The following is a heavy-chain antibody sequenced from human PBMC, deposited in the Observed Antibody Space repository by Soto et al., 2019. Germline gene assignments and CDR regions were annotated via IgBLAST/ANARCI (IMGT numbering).Heavy chain of an antibody. Sequence: SETLSLTCTVSGGSISSSSYYWGWIRQPPGKGLEWIGSIYYSGSTYYNPSLKSRVTISVDTSKNQFSLKLSSVTAADTAVYYCARQGITIFGVDEPNWFDPWGQGTLVTVSS. CDR2: IYYSGST. D-gene: IGHD3-3*01. J-gene: IGHJ5*02. V-gene: IGHV4-39*01. CDR3: ARQGITIFGVDEPNWFDP. CDR1: GGSISSSSYY.